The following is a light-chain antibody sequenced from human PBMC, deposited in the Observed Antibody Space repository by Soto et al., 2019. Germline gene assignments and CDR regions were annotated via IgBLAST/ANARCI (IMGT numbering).Light chain of an antibody. CDR3: QQFEIYPIT. V-gene: IGKV1-13*02. CDR2: DAS. J-gene: IGKJ5*01. CDR1: QGVSLS. Sequence: AIQLTQSQSSLSASVGDRVTITCPASQGVSLSIAWYQQTPGRAPKLLIYDASALASGVPSRFSASGSGTDFVLTISSLQPEDFATYFCQQFEIYPITFGQGTRLEI.